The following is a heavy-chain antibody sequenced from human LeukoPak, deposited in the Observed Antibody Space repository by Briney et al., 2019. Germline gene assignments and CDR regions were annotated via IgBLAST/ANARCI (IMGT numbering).Heavy chain of an antibody. Sequence: GGSLRLSCAASGFTFSSYWMHWVRQAPGKGLVWVSRINSDGSTTNYADSVKGRFTISRDNAKNTLYLQMNSLRADDTAVYYCAKDGKVATIYYYYYMDVWGKGTTVTISS. CDR3: AKDGKVATIYYYYYMDV. CDR2: INSDGSTT. D-gene: IGHD5-12*01. J-gene: IGHJ6*03. CDR1: GFTFSSYW. V-gene: IGHV3-74*01.